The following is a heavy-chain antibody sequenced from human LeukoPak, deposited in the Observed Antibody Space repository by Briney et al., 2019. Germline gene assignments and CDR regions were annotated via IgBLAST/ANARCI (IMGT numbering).Heavy chain of an antibody. J-gene: IGHJ4*02. CDR3: ARGAGYEGFDLVPFNY. CDR2: IKWDGSEK. D-gene: IGHD5-12*01. V-gene: IGHV3-7*01. CDR1: GFSIKIYW. Sequence: GGSLRLSCEASGFSIKIYWMNWVRQAPGKGLEWVANIKWDGSEKYYVDSVKGRFSISRDNAKNSLFLQINNPRVEDTAVYYWARGAGYEGFDLVPFNYWAQEPPPPVSS.